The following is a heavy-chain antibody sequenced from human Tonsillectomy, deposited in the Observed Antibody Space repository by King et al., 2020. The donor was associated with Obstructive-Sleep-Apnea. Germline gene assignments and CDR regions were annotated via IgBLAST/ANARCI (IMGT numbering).Heavy chain of an antibody. CDR3: AHIRSPSSHFDY. CDR2: IYWDDVK. D-gene: IGHD6-6*01. CDR1: GVSLSTSGVG. Sequence: TLKESGPTLVKPTQTLTLTCTFSGVSLSTSGVGVGWIRQPPGKALEWLALIYWDDVKRYSPSLKSRLTITKDTPKNQVVLTMTNMDPVDTATYYCAHIRSPSSHFDYWGQGTLVTVSS. V-gene: IGHV2-5*02. J-gene: IGHJ4*02.